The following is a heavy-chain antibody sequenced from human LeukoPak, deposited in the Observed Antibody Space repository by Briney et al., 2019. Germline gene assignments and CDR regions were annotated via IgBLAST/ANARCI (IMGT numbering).Heavy chain of an antibody. D-gene: IGHD3-9*01. J-gene: IGHJ4*02. Sequence: PTGGSLRLSCVASGFPFSSYWMTWVRQAPGKGLEWVANIKQDGSKKSYVDSVKGRFTISRDNAKNSLYLQMNSLRAEDTAVYYCAKAQFDWSTSLDYWGQGTLVTVSS. V-gene: IGHV3-7*03. CDR2: IKQDGSKK. CDR1: GFPFSSYW. CDR3: AKAQFDWSTSLDY.